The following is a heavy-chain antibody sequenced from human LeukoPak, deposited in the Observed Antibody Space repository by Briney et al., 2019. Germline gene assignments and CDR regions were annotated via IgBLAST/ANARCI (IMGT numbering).Heavy chain of an antibody. V-gene: IGHV4-4*02. CDR2: IYHSGST. D-gene: IGHD2-21*01. J-gene: IGHJ1*01. Sequence: PSGTLSLTCAVSGGSISSSNWWSWVRQPPGKGLEWIGEIYHSGSTNYNPSLKSRVTISVDKSKNQFSLKLSSVTAADTAVYYCAMWSSGLPLHEYFQHWGQGTLVTVSS. CDR3: AMWSSGLPLHEYFQH. CDR1: GGSISSSNW.